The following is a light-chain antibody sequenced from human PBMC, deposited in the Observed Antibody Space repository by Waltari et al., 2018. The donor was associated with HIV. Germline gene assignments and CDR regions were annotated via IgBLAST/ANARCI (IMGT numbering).Light chain of an antibody. V-gene: IGLV2-11*01. Sequence: QSALTQPRSVSGSPGQSVTISCTGTSSDVGGYNSVSWYQQHPGKAPKFMIYDVSKRPSGVPDRFSGSKSGNTASLTISGVQAEDEADYYCCSYAGNYTLVFGGGTKLTVL. CDR3: CSYAGNYTLV. CDR1: SSDVGGYNS. CDR2: DVS. J-gene: IGLJ3*02.